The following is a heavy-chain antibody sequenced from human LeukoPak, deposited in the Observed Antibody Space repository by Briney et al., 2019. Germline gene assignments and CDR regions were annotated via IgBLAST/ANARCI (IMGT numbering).Heavy chain of an antibody. CDR3: TRPCCSGGTCYYLEY. Sequence: GESLKISCKGSGYTFTNYWIAWVRQKPGKGLEWMGIIYPGDSDTRYSTSFQGQVTISADKSINTAYLQCSRLKASERTIYYCTRPCCSGGTCYYLEYWGQGNQVTVSS. CDR2: IYPGDSDT. CDR1: GYTFTNYW. D-gene: IGHD2-15*01. J-gene: IGHJ4*02. V-gene: IGHV5-51*01.